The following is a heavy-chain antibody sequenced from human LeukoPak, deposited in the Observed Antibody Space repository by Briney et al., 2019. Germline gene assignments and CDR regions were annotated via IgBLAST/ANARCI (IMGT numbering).Heavy chain of an antibody. CDR2: INTNTGNP. V-gene: IGHV7-4-1*02. J-gene: IGHJ6*02. Sequence: ASVKVSCKASGYTFTSYAMNWVRQAPGQGLEWMGWINTNTGNPTYAQGFTGRFVFSLDTSVSTAYLQISSLKAEDTAVYYCAREDNGSGTYGMDVWGQGTTVTVSS. CDR3: AREDNGSGTYGMDV. CDR1: GYTFTSYA. D-gene: IGHD3-10*01.